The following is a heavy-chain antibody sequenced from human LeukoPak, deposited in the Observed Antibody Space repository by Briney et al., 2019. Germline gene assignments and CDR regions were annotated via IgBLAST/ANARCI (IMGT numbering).Heavy chain of an antibody. D-gene: IGHD3-10*01. J-gene: IGHJ5*02. CDR3: ARSEAPMVRGVIMVNWVDP. CDR1: GGSISSYY. V-gene: IGHV4-59*01. Sequence: SETLSLTCTVSGGSISSYYWSWIRQPPGKGLEWIGYISYSGSTDYTPSPKSRVTISVDTSKNQFSLKLTSVTAADTAVYYCARSEAPMVRGVIMVNWVDPWGQGTLVTVSS. CDR2: ISYSGST.